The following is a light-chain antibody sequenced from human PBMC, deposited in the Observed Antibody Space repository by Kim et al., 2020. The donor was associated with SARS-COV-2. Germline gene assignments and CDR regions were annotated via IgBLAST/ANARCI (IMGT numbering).Light chain of an antibody. CDR3: EQYSVYPYT. J-gene: IGKJ2*01. CDR1: QSISSR. Sequence: SESVGDRVTIARRASQSISSRLAWYQQKPGKAPKLLIYKASTFGSGVPPGFSGSGSGTEFTLSISSLQPDDFATYYCEQYSVYPYTFGQGTKLEI. V-gene: IGKV1-5*03. CDR2: KAS.